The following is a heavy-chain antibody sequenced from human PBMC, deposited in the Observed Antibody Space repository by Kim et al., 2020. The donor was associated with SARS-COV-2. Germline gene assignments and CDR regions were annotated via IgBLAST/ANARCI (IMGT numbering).Heavy chain of an antibody. Sequence: ASVKVSCKASGYTFTSYAMHWVRQAPGQRLEWMGWINAGNGNTKYSQKFQGRVTITRDTSASTAYMELSSLRSEDTAVYYCARFPVRAQTSTNNWFDPWGQGTLVTVSS. J-gene: IGHJ5*02. V-gene: IGHV1-3*01. CDR1: GYTFTSYA. D-gene: IGHD3-10*01. CDR2: INAGNGNT. CDR3: ARFPVRAQTSTNNWFDP.